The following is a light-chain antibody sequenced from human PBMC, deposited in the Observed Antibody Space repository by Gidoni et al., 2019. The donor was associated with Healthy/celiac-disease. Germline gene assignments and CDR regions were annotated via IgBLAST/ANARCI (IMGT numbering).Light chain of an antibody. Sequence: IVLTPPPATLSLSPGERATLSCRDSQSVSSSYLAWYQQKPGQTPRLLIYGASSRATGIPDRFSGSGSGTDFTITISRLEPEDVAVYYCQQYGSSTMYTFGEGTKLEIK. CDR3: QQYGSSTMYT. V-gene: IGKV3-20*01. J-gene: IGKJ2*01. CDR2: GAS. CDR1: QSVSSSY.